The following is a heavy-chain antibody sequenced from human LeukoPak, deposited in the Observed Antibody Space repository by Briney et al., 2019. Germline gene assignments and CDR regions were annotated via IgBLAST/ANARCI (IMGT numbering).Heavy chain of an antibody. Sequence: GGSLRLSCAASGFTFSTYWMHWVRPAPGKGLVWVSRINNDGSGTTYADSVKGRFTISRDNAKNTLYLQVNSLRVEDTALYYCAREADIAIYFDYWGQGTLVTVSS. CDR2: INNDGSGT. J-gene: IGHJ4*02. CDR1: GFTFSTYW. D-gene: IGHD5-18*01. CDR3: AREADIAIYFDY. V-gene: IGHV3-74*01.